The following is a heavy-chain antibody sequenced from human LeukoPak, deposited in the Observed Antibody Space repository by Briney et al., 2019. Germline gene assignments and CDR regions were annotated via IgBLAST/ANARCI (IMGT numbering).Heavy chain of an antibody. CDR1: GFTFSNAW. Sequence: GGSLRLSCAASGFTFSNAWMNWVRQAPGKGLKWVGRIKSKTDGGTTDYAAPVKGRFTISRDDSKNTLYLQMNSLKTEDTAVYYCTTEDDFWSGPKVDYWGQGTLVTVSS. CDR3: TTEDDFWSGPKVDY. CDR2: IKSKTDGGTT. D-gene: IGHD3-3*01. V-gene: IGHV3-15*07. J-gene: IGHJ4*02.